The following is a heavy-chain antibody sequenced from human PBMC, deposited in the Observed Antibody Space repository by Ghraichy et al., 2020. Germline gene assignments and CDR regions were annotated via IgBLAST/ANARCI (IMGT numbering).Heavy chain of an antibody. CDR2: IYSSGST. CDR3: ARLKLRYEFDY. V-gene: IGHV4-39*01. Sequence: SETLSLTCSVSGGSISSSSYYWGWLRQPPGKGRDWIGSIYSSGSTYSNPSLKTRVTISADTSKYQFSLKLCSVTAADTAVYYWARLKLRYEFDYWGQGTLVTVSS. J-gene: IGHJ4*02. D-gene: IGHD1-14*01. CDR1: GGSISSSSYY.